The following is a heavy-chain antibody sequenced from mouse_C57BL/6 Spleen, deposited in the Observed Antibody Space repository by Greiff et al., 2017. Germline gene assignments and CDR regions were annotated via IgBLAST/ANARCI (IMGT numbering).Heavy chain of an antibody. Sequence: EVKLEESGGGLVQPGGSMKLSCVASGFTFSNYWMNWVRQSPEKGLEWVAQIRLKSDNYATHYAESVKGRFTISRDDSKRSVYLQMNNLRAEDTGMYYCTDSSGYVLFAYWGQGTLVTVSA. CDR1: GFTFSNYW. CDR3: TDSSGYVLFAY. D-gene: IGHD3-2*02. V-gene: IGHV6-3*01. CDR2: IRLKSDNYAT. J-gene: IGHJ3*01.